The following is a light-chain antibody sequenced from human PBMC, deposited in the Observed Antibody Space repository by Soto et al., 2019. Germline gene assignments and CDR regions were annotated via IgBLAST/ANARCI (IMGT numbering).Light chain of an antibody. V-gene: IGKV1-5*03. J-gene: IGKJ1*01. CDR3: QPYTSYSTT. CDR1: QSISSW. CDR2: KAS. Sequence: PSGRAACVEDRFTITGGASQSISSWLAWYQQKAGKAPNLLIYKASRLESGVPSSFSRSGSETALTLPIRGLQLGDSATYYCQPYTSYSTTFRQGTKVDIK.